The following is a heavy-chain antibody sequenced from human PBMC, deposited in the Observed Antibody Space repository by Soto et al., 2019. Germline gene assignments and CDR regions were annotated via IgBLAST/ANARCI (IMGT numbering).Heavy chain of an antibody. CDR3: ARGIKHGGYSRWFDP. J-gene: IGHJ5*02. D-gene: IGHD4-17*01. V-gene: IGHV1-8*01. CDR2: MNPNSGNT. CDR1: GYTFTSYD. Sequence: QVQLVQSGAEVKKPGASVKVSCKASGYTFTSYDINWVRQATGQGFEYLGWMNPNSGNTGYVKKFQGRVTKTRDTSMNTAYMERSSLRSEDTAVNYCARGIKHGGYSRWFDPWGQGTLVTVSS.